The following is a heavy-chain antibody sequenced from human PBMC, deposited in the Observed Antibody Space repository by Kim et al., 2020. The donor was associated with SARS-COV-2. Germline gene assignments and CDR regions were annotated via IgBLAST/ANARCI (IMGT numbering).Heavy chain of an antibody. Sequence: GGSLRLSCAASGFTFDDYAMHWVRQAPGKGLEWVSGISWNSGSIGYADSVKGRFTISRDNAKNSLYLQMNSLRAEDTALYYCAKHSSPHSMYNWFDPWGQGTLFTVSS. CDR1: GFTFDDYA. V-gene: IGHV3-9*01. D-gene: IGHD3-10*02. CDR3: AKHSSPHSMYNWFDP. CDR2: ISWNSGSI. J-gene: IGHJ5*02.